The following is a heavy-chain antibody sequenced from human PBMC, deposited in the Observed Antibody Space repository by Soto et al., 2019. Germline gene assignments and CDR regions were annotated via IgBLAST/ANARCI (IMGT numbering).Heavy chain of an antibody. CDR1: GGTFSSYA. V-gene: IGHV1-69*13. CDR2: IIPIFGTA. CDR3: ARVKSHGGYRERWFDP. Sequence: GASVKVSCKASGGTFSSYAISWVRQAPGQGLEWMGGIIPIFGTANYAQKFQGRVTITADESTSTAYMELSSLRSEDTAVYYCARVKSHGGYRERWFDPWGPGTLITVSS. J-gene: IGHJ5*02. D-gene: IGHD4-17*01.